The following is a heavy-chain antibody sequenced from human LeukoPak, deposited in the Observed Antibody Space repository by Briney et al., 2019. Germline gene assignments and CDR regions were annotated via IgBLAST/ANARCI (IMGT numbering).Heavy chain of an antibody. CDR2: ISGSGGST. J-gene: IGHJ1*01. Sequence: GGSLRLSCAASGFTFSSYAMSWVRQAPGKGLEWVSAISGSGGSTYYADSVKGRFTISRDNSKNTLYLQMNSLRAEDTAVYYCAKDVWDDFWSGYYPEYFQHWGQGTLVAVSS. D-gene: IGHD3-3*01. CDR1: GFTFSSYA. CDR3: AKDVWDDFWSGYYPEYFQH. V-gene: IGHV3-23*01.